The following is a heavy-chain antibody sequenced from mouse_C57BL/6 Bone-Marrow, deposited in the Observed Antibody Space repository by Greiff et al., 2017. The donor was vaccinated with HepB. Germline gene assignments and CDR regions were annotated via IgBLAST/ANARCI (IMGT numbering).Heavy chain of an antibody. CDR2: IHPNSGST. CDR3: ARRGDGYYGDYYYAMDY. D-gene: IGHD2-3*01. V-gene: IGHV1-64*01. J-gene: IGHJ4*01. CDR1: GYTFTSYW. Sequence: QVQLQQPGAELVKPGASVKLSCKASGYTFTSYWMHWVKQRPGQGLEWIGMIHPNSGSTNYNEKFKSKATLTVDKSSSTAYMQLCSLTSVDSAVYDCARRGDGYYGDYYYAMDYWCQGTSVTVSS.